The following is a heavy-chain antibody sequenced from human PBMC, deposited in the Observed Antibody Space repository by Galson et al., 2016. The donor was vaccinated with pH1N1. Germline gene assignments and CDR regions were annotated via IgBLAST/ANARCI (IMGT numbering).Heavy chain of an antibody. Sequence: SLRLSCAASGFMFSSYGMHWVRQAPGEGLEWVTFIRSDGSNKYYSDSVKGRFTISRDNSKNTVYLQMNSLRPEDTAVYYCAKDWGFCGSGSCSRLDYWGQGTLVTVSS. J-gene: IGHJ4*02. CDR1: GFMFSSYG. V-gene: IGHV3-30*02. D-gene: IGHD3-10*01. CDR2: IRSDGSNK. CDR3: AKDWGFCGSGSCSRLDY.